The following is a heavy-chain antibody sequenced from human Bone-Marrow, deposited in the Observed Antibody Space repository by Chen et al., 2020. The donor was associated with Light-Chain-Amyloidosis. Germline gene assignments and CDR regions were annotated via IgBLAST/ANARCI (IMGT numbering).Heavy chain of an antibody. V-gene: IGHV5-51*01. D-gene: IGHD5-12*01. Sequence: EVQLEQPGPEVKKPGESLKIPCKGSGYTFPNYWIGWVRQMPGKGLEGMGVIYPDDSDARYRPSFEGQVTISADKSITPAYLQWRSLKASDTAMYYCARRRDGYNFDYWGQGTLVTVSS. J-gene: IGHJ4*02. CDR2: IYPDDSDA. CDR1: GYTFPNYW. CDR3: ARRRDGYNFDY.